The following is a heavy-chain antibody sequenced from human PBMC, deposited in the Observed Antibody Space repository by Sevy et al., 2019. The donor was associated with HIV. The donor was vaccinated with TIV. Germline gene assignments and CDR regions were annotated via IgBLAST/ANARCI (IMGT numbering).Heavy chain of an antibody. CDR2: RWYDGSNK. J-gene: IGHJ5*02. D-gene: IGHD3-22*01. V-gene: IGHV3-33*01. CDR1: GFTLSSYG. CDR3: ARDGKSDYYDSSGGWFDP. Sequence: GGSLRLSCAASGFTLSSYGMHWVRQAPGKGLEWVAVRWYDGSNKCYADSVKGRFTISRDNSKNMLYLQMNSLRAEDTAVYYCARDGKSDYYDSSGGWFDPWGQGTLVTVSS.